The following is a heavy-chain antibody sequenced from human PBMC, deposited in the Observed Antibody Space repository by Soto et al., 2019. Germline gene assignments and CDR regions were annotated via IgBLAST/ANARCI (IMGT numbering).Heavy chain of an antibody. CDR3: VRGGSCTNGVCSVFDY. CDR1: GGSFSSVGYY. D-gene: IGHD2-8*01. V-gene: IGHV4-31*03. J-gene: IGHJ4*02. Sequence: SLSFTCTVSGGSFSSVGYYWSWILQHPGKGLEWIGYITYSGNTYYNPSLESRVTMSADTSKNQFSLKLSSVTAADTAVYFCVRGGSCTNGVCSVFDYWGQGTLVTVSS. CDR2: ITYSGNT.